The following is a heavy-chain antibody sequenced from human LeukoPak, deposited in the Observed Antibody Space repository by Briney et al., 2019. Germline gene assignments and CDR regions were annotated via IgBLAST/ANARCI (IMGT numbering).Heavy chain of an antibody. CDR3: ARDLRSYYGSGSYYKITYYFDY. D-gene: IGHD3-10*01. CDR2: IKQDGSEK. Sequence: YPGGSLRLSCAASGFTFSSYWMSWVRQAPGKGLEWVANIKQDGSEKYYVDSVKGRFTISRDNAKNSLYLQMNGLRAEDTAVYYCARDLRSYYGSGSYYKITYYFDYWGQGTLVTVSS. V-gene: IGHV3-7*01. CDR1: GFTFSSYW. J-gene: IGHJ4*02.